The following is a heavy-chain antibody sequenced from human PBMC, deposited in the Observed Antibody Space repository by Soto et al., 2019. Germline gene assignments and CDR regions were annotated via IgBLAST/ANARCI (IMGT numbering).Heavy chain of an antibody. CDR3: SRSPEVGVRGAY. V-gene: IGHV3-21*01. Sequence: GGSLRLSCTGSGFPFIAYNINWVRQAPGKGLEWVSSITVGSSHIYQPNSMKGRFTISRDDAKNSVYLQIDSLRDEDTALYYCSRSPEVGVRGAYWGQGTLVTVSS. D-gene: IGHD3-16*01. CDR2: ITVGSSHI. J-gene: IGHJ4*02. CDR1: GFPFIAYN.